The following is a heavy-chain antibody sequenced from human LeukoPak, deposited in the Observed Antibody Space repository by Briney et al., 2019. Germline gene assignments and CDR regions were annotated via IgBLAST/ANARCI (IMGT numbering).Heavy chain of an antibody. J-gene: IGHJ5*02. CDR2: ISSSSTI. V-gene: IGHV3-48*04. CDR3: VKDAGTA. Sequence: GGSLRLSCAASGFTFSNYSMNWVRQAPGKGLEWVSYISSSSTIYYADSVKGRFTISRDNAKNSLYLQMNSLRAEDTALYYCVKDAGTAWGQGTLVTVSS. D-gene: IGHD2-8*02. CDR1: GFTFSNYS.